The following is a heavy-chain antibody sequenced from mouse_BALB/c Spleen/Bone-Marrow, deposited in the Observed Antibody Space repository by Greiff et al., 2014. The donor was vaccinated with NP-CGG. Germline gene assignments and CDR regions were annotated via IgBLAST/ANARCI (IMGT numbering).Heavy chain of an antibody. D-gene: IGHD2-4*01. J-gene: IGHJ1*01. CDR1: GYTFTTYW. V-gene: IGHV1-4*01. CDR3: ARGLRDWYFDV. CDR2: INPNTDYT. Sequence: QVQLQQSGPELATPGASVKMSCKASGYTFTTYWMHWTKQRPGQGLEWIGAINPNTDYTDYNQKFKDKATLTADKSSITAYMQLSSLTSEDSAVYYCARGLRDWYFDVWGAGTTVTVSS.